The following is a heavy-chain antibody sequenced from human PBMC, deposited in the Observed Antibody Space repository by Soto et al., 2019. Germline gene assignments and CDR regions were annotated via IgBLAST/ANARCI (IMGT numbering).Heavy chain of an antibody. J-gene: IGHJ3*01. CDR2: ISGGGSNT. D-gene: IGHD2-15*01. V-gene: IGHV3-23*01. CDR3: AKGLGVVAATRGAFDV. CDR1: GFTFSSYA. Sequence: PGGSLRLSCATSGFTFSSYAMNWVRQAPGKGLEWVSTISGGGSNTYFTDSVQGRFSISRDNSKNTLYLQMSSLRAEDTAIYCCAKGLGVVAATRGAFDVWGQGTMVTVSS.